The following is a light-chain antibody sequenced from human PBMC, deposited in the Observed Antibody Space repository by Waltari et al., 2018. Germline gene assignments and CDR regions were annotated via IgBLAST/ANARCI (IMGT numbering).Light chain of an antibody. CDR2: GAT. J-gene: IGKJ1*01. Sequence: DIQMTQSPSSLAASVGDRVSITCRTSLCSSRFVNWYHQKPGKAPKLLIHGATSLQSGVPSRFSGSGSGTEFTLTITSLQREDLGTYYCQQSYSPPPTFGQGTKVE. V-gene: IGKV1-39*01. CDR3: QQSYSPPPT. CDR1: LCSSRF.